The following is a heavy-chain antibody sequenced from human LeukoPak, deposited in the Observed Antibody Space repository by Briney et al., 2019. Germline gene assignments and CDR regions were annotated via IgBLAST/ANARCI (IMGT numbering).Heavy chain of an antibody. Sequence: ASVKVSCKASGYTFTGYYMHWVRQAPGQGLEWMGWINPNSGGTNYAQKFQGRVTMTRDTSISTAYMELRSLRSDDTAVYYCARVLTGYSGYDRIYYYYMDVWGKGTTVTISS. J-gene: IGHJ6*03. CDR3: ARVLTGYSGYDRIYYYYMDV. CDR1: GYTFTGYY. V-gene: IGHV1-2*02. CDR2: INPNSGGT. D-gene: IGHD5-12*01.